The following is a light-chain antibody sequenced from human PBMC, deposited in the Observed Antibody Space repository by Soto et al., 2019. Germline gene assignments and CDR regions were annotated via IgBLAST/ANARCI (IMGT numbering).Light chain of an antibody. CDR1: QSIRSN. CDR2: GAS. V-gene: IGKV3-15*01. CDR3: QQYHIWPPWT. Sequence: IGMTQSPDTLSVSPGEGATHSCRVSQSIRSNLAWYQQRPGQAPRLLMYGASTRADGIPARFTGSGSGTEFTLTISSLQSEDFAGYYCQQYHIWPPWTSGQGTMVDIK. J-gene: IGKJ1*01.